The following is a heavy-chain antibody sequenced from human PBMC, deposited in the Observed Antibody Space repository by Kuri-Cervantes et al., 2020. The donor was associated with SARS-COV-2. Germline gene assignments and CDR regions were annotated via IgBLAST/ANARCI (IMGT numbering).Heavy chain of an antibody. CDR2: MIPNSAIT. Sequence: ASVKVSCKASGYTFTNYDFKWVRQATGQGLECLGWMIPNSAITDYSQDFLGRVAMTTNTSTSTAYTYLSSLKSEDTAGYYCASGPDIVVVPAAMPSDYYYYGMDVWGQGTTVTVSS. D-gene: IGHD2-2*01. V-gene: IGHV1-8*01. CDR1: GYTFTNYD. CDR3: ASGPDIVVVPAAMPSDYYYYGMDV. J-gene: IGHJ6*02.